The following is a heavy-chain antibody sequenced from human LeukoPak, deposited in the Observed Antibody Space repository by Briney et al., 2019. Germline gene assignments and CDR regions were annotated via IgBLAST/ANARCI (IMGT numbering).Heavy chain of an antibody. CDR2: INPNSGGT. D-gene: IGHD4-17*01. Sequence: ASVKVSCKASGCTFTGYYMHWVRQAPGQGLEWMGWINPNSGGTNYAQKFQGRVTMTRDTSISTAYMELSRLRSDDTAVYYCARGGDYGDGDAFDIWGQGTMVTVSS. CDR1: GCTFTGYY. CDR3: ARGGDYGDGDAFDI. V-gene: IGHV1-2*02. J-gene: IGHJ3*02.